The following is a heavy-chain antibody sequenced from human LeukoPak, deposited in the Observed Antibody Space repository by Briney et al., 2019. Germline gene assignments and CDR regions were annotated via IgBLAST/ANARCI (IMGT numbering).Heavy chain of an antibody. D-gene: IGHD4-17*01. CDR3: ARDTVTPSFDY. Sequence: ASVKVSCKASGYTFTSYGISWVRQAPGQGLEWMGWISAYNGNTNYAQRFQGRVTMTRDTSISTVYMELSRLRSDDTAVFYCARDTVTPSFDYWGQGTLVTVSS. CDR1: GYTFTSYG. CDR2: ISAYNGNT. J-gene: IGHJ4*02. V-gene: IGHV1-18*01.